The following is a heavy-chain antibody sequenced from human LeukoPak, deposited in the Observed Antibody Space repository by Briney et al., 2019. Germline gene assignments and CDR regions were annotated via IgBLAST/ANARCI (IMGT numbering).Heavy chain of an antibody. CDR3: ARAKPGAPGDRSRGFFDY. V-gene: IGHV4-34*01. D-gene: IGHD1-26*01. CDR1: GGSFNGYY. J-gene: IGHJ4*02. CDR2: INHSGST. Sequence: SETLSLTCAVYGGSFNGYYWSWIRQPPGKGLEWIGEINHSGSTNYNPSLKSRVTISVDTSKNQFSLKLSSVTAADTAVYYCARAKPGAPGDRSRGFFDYWGQGTLVTVSS.